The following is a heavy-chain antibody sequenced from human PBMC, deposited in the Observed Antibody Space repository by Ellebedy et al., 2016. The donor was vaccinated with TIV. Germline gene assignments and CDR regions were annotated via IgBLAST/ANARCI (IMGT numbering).Heavy chain of an antibody. Sequence: MPSETLSLTCNVSGGSISIYHWNWIRQSPGKGLEWIGYVYYSGGTKYNPSLQSRVTMSVDTSKNQFSLKLRSVTAADTAVYYWARDPALPRGRFDTWGQGTLVTVSS. CDR1: GGSISIYH. CDR2: VYYSGGT. J-gene: IGHJ5*02. V-gene: IGHV4-59*01. CDR3: ARDPALPRGRFDT.